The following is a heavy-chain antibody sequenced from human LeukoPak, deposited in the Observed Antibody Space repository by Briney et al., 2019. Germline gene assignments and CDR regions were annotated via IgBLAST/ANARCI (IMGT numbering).Heavy chain of an antibody. CDR1: GFTFRSHD. Sequence: GGSLRLSCAASGFTFRSHDMSWVRQAPGKGLEWGSGISGSGGRTYYVDSVKGRFTISRDNSQNTLYLQINSLRAEDTAVYYCAKGGSGWGIIGYWGQGTLVTVSS. D-gene: IGHD6-19*01. CDR3: AKGGSGWGIIGY. V-gene: IGHV3-23*01. CDR2: ISGSGGRT. J-gene: IGHJ4*02.